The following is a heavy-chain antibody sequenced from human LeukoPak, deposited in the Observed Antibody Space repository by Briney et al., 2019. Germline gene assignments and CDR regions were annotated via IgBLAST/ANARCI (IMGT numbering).Heavy chain of an antibody. D-gene: IGHD3-22*01. CDR2: ISWNGDSI. V-gene: IGHV3-9*01. CDR3: TKARFTNYFDSSGYFEY. J-gene: IGHJ4*02. CDR1: GFSFGDYA. Sequence: PGGSLRLSCAASGFSFGDYAMHWVRQAPGKGLEWVSGISWNGDSIGYVDSVKGRFTVSRDNAKNSLYLQMNSLRLEDTALYYCTKARFTNYFDSSGYFEYWGQGTLVTVSS.